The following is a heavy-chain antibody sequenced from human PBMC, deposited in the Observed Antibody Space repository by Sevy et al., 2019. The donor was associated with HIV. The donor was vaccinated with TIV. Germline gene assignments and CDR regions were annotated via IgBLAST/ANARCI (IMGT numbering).Heavy chain of an antibody. CDR3: AKDFGPYGDYEYFQH. D-gene: IGHD4-17*01. CDR2: LSYDGSNK. CDR1: GFIFSGYA. J-gene: IGHJ1*01. Sequence: GGSRRLSGAASGFIFSGYAMHWVRRAPGKGREGVTFLSYDGSNKYYADSVKGRFTVSRDNSNNTLYLQMNSLRAEDTAVYYCAKDFGPYGDYEYFQHWGQGTLVTVSS. V-gene: IGHV3-30*18.